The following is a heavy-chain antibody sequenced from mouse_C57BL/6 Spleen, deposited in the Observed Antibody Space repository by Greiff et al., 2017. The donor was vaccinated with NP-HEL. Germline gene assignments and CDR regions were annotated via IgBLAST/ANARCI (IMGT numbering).Heavy chain of an antibody. V-gene: IGHV2-6-1*01. CDR2: IWSDGRT. J-gene: IGHJ4*01. CDR1: GFSLTSYG. Sequence: QVQLQQSGPGLVAPSQSLSITCTVSGFSLTSYGVHWVRQPPGKGLEWLVVIWSDGRTTSNSALKSRLSISKDKSKSQVFLKMNSLQTDDTAMYYCARQERPIYYAMDYWGQGTSVTVSS. CDR3: ARQERPIYYAMDY.